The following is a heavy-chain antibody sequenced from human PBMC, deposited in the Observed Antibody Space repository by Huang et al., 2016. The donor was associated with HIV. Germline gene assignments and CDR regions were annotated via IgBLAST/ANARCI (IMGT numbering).Heavy chain of an antibody. CDR1: GFSFTNYW. Sequence: EVQLAQSGPEVKKPGESLKISCKGSGFSFTNYWIGWVRQMPGKGLEWLGIIYPGDSDTKYSPSCQGQVTTSADKSISAAYLQWSSLKASDTAMYYCVRSTSGYYYRTDYWGQGTLVTVSS. CDR2: IYPGDSDT. CDR3: VRSTSGYYYRTDY. D-gene: IGHD3-22*01. J-gene: IGHJ4*02. V-gene: IGHV5-51*01.